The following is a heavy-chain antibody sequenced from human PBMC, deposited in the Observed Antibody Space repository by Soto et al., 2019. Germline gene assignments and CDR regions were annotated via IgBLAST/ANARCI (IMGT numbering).Heavy chain of an antibody. CDR3: EKERYETGDSLPALDV. CDR1: GDIISTNTAA. CDR2: TCYRTKWFN. J-gene: IGHJ6*02. V-gene: IGHV6-1*01. Sequence: SQTLSLTCAISGDIISTNTAAWNWIRQSPSRGLEWLGRTCYRTKWFNDYAESVKSRLTINPDTSKNQFSLQLNSMTPEDTAVYYREKERYETGDSLPALDVSGHGTTVTVSS. D-gene: IGHD3-9*01.